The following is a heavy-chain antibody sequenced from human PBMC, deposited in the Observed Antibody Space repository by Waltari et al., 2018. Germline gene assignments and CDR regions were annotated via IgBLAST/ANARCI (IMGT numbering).Heavy chain of an antibody. CDR1: GDTFTGYY. Sequence: QVQLVQSGAAVKKPGASVKVSCKAAGDTFTGYYMHWVRPAPGQGLEWMGRINPNSGGTNYAQKFQGRVTMTRDTSISTAYMELSRLRSDDTAVYYCARDQAPYYYYMDVWGKGTTVTVSS. CDR3: ARDQAPYYYYMDV. V-gene: IGHV1-2*06. CDR2: INPNSGGT. J-gene: IGHJ6*03.